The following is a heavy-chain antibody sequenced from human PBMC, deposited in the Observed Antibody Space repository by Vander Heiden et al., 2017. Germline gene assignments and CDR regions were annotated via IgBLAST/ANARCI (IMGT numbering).Heavy chain of an antibody. Sequence: GFTFSSYGMHWVCQAPGKGLEWVAVIWYDGSNKYYADSVKGRFTISRDNSKNTLYLQMNSLRAEDTAVYYCARVVGSVAGAFDIWGQGTMVTVSS. CDR2: IWYDGSNK. CDR1: GFTFSSYG. V-gene: IGHV3-33*01. CDR3: ARVVGSVAGAFDI. D-gene: IGHD6-19*01. J-gene: IGHJ3*02.